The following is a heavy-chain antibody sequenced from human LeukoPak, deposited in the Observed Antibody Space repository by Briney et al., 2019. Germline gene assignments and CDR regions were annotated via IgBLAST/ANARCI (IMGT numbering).Heavy chain of an antibody. CDR1: GYTFTGYY. J-gene: IGHJ4*02. V-gene: IGHV1-2*02. CDR3: ARAPYYDILTGYYEGVFDY. Sequence: ASVKVSCKASGYTFTGYYMHWVRQAPGQGLEWMGWINPNSGGTNYAQKFQGRVTMTRDTSISTAYMELSRLRSDDTAVYYCARAPYYDILTGYYEGVFDYWGQGTLVTVSS. CDR2: INPNSGGT. D-gene: IGHD3-9*01.